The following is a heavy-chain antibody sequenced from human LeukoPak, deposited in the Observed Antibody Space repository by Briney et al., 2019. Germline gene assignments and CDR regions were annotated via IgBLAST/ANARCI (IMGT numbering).Heavy chain of an antibody. CDR2: INSGGTT. D-gene: IGHD1-26*01. Sequence: GGSLRLSCAASVFTYSDYGMSWVRRAPGKGLEWVSGINSGGTTYYADSVKGRFTISRDKSQNTLYLQMNTLGAEDTAVYYCAKALSGFHFDNWGQGTLVTVSA. CDR1: VFTYSDYG. CDR3: AKALSGFHFDN. V-gene: IGHV3-23*01. J-gene: IGHJ4*02.